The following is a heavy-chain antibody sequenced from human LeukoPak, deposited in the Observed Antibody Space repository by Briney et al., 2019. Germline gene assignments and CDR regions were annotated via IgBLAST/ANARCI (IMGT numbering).Heavy chain of an antibody. CDR2: IDHSGSA. CDR3: ARADGDYFDF. CDR1: GGSINSHY. J-gene: IGHJ4*02. D-gene: IGHD4-17*01. V-gene: IGHV4-59*11. Sequence: VKPSETLSLTCTVSGGSINSHYWSWIRQPPGKGLEWLGYIDHSGSANYNPSLKSRLTISIDTSKNQFSLKVSSVTAADTAVYYCARADGDYFDFWGRGTLVTVSS.